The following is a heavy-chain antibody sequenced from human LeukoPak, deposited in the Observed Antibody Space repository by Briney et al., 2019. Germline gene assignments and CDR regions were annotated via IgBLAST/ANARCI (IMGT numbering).Heavy chain of an antibody. CDR1: GGSFSGYY. CDR2: INHSGST. CDR3: ASGYYSLDY. V-gene: IGHV4-34*01. Sequence: SETLSLTCAVYGGSFSGYYWSWSRQPPGKGLEWIGEINHSGSTNYNPSLKSRVTISVDTSKNQFSLKLSSVTAADTAVYYCASGYYSLDYWGQGTLVTVSS. J-gene: IGHJ4*02. D-gene: IGHD3-10*01.